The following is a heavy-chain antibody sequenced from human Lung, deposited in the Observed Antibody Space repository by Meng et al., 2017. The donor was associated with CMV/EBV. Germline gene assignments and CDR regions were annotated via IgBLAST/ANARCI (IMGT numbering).Heavy chain of an antibody. CDR2: VNPNMGNT. J-gene: IGHJ5*02. Sequence: GGSLRLSCKPSGYTFTSNDINWVRQAPGQGLEWMGWVNPNMGNTGYAQKFQGRVTISTNTATSTAYMELSNLRSDDTAVYYCTRSFPRRTERPMHWFDPWGQGTLVTVSS. CDR1: GYTFTSND. D-gene: IGHD6-25*01. CDR3: TRSFPRRTERPMHWFDP. V-gene: IGHV1-8*03.